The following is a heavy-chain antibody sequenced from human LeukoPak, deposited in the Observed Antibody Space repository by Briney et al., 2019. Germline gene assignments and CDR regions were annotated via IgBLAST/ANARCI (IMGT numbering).Heavy chain of an antibody. CDR1: GFTFSSYA. D-gene: IGHD3-22*01. CDR2: ISGGGGST. J-gene: IGHJ4*02. Sequence: GGSLRLSCAASGFTFSSYATNWVRQAPGKGLEWVSTISGGGGSTYYADSVKGRFTISRDTSKNTLYLQMNSLRAEDTAVYYCARGGIGDYYDSSGTYFDYWGQGTLVTVSS. CDR3: ARGGIGDYYDSSGTYFDY. V-gene: IGHV3-23*01.